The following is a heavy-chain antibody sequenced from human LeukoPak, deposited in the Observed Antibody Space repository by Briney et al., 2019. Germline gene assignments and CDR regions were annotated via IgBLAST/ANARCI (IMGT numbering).Heavy chain of an antibody. CDR3: ARVGGSSDFDY. D-gene: IGHD6-6*01. CDR2: INTDGSST. V-gene: IGHV3-74*01. J-gene: IGHJ4*02. CDR1: GFAFSSYW. Sequence: GGSLRLSCAASGFAFSSYWMHWVRQAPGKGLVWVSRINTDGSSTNYADSVKGRFTISRDNAKNTLYLQMNSLRAEDTAVYYCARVGGSSDFDYWGQGTLVTVSS.